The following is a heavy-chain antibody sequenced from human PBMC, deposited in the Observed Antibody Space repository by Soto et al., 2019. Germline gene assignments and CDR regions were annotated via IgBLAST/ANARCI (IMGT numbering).Heavy chain of an antibody. J-gene: IGHJ6*03. CDR3: ARDSLSEYGSGSYYNSYYYYYMDV. V-gene: IGHV3-21*01. Sequence: GGSLRLSCAASGFTFSSYSMNWVRQAPGKGLEWVSSISSSSSYIYYADSVKGRFTISRDNAKNSLYLQMNSLRAEDTAVYYCARDSLSEYGSGSYYNSYYYYYMDVWGKGTTVTVSS. CDR1: GFTFSSYS. CDR2: ISSSSSYI. D-gene: IGHD3-10*01.